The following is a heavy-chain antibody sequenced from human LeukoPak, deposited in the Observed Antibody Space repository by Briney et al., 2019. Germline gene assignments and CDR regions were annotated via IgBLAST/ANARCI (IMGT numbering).Heavy chain of an antibody. V-gene: IGHV4-34*01. D-gene: IGHD6-13*01. CDR3: ARGPRRAAAAPEY. CDR1: GGSFSGYY. J-gene: IGHJ4*02. CDR2: INNSGST. Sequence: SETLSLTCAVYGGSFSGYYWSWIRQPPGKGLEWIGEINNSGSTNYHPSLKSRVTISVDTSKNQFSLKLSSVTAADTAVYHCARGPRRAAAAPEYWGQGTLVAVSS.